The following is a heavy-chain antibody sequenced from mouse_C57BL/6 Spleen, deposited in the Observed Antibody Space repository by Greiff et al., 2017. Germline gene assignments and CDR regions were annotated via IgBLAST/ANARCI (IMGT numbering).Heavy chain of an antibody. CDR3: ARRGFEAMDY. Sequence: VKLQQPGAELVRPGSSVKLSCKASGYTFTSYWLHWVKPRPIQGLEWIGNIDPSDSETHYHHKFKDKATLTVDKSSSTAYMQRSSLTAEDSSGYYCARRGFEAMDYGGQGTSGTVSS. J-gene: IGHJ4*01. CDR1: GYTFTSYW. V-gene: IGHV1-52*01. CDR2: IDPSDSET.